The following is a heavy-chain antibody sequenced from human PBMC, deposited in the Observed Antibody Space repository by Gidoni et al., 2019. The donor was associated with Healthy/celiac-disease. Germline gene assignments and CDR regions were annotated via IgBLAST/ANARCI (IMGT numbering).Heavy chain of an antibody. CDR2: INPSGGST. V-gene: IGHV1-46*01. J-gene: IGHJ4*02. D-gene: IGHD3-22*01. CDR1: GYTFTSYY. Sequence: QVQLVQSGAEVKKPGASVKVSCKASGYTFTSYYMHWVRQAPGQGLEWMGIINPSGGSTSYAQKFQGRVTMTRDTSTSTVYMELSSLRSEDTAVCYCARAESPYDPKGYFDYWGQGTLVTVSS. CDR3: ARAESPYDPKGYFDY.